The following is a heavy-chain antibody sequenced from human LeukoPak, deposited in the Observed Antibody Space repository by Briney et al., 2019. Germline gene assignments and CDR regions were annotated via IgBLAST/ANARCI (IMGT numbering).Heavy chain of an antibody. V-gene: IGHV4-4*07. J-gene: IGHJ4*02. D-gene: IGHD3-16*01. CDR1: GGSISSYY. CDR2: IYTSGST. CDR3: ARSATPSLGSRYYFDY. Sequence: SETLSLTCTVSGGSISSYYWSWIRQPAGKGLEWIGRIYTSGSTNYNPSLKSRVTMSVDTSKNQFSLKLSSVTAADTAVYYCARSATPSLGSRYYFDYWGQGTLVTVSS.